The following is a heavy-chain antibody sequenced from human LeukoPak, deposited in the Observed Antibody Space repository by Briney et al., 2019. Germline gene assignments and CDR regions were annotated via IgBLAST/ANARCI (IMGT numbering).Heavy chain of an antibody. CDR3: VGEDKY. CDR1: GLSVSSTY. V-gene: IGHV3-53*01. J-gene: IGHJ4*02. CDR2: IYSGGGT. D-gene: IGHD2-15*01. Sequence: HPGGSLRLSCAASGLSVSSTYMTWVRQAPGKGLEWVSVIYSGGGTNYADSLKGRFSISRDNSKNTLYLQMNSLRAEDTAVYYCVGEDKYWGQGILVTVSS.